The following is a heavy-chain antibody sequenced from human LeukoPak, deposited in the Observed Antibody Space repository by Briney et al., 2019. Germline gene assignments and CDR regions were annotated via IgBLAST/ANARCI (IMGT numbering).Heavy chain of an antibody. CDR3: ARAAMDGWRNYYYYYMDV. D-gene: IGHD2-2*01. CDR2: ISSSSSTI. J-gene: IGHJ6*03. CDR1: GFTFSSYS. V-gene: IGHV3-48*04. Sequence: PGGSLRLSCAASGFTFSSYSMNWVRQAPGKGLEWVSYISSSSSTIYYADSVKGRFTISRDNAKNSLYLQMNSLRAEDTAVYYCARAAMDGWRNYYYYYMDVWGKGTTVTVSS.